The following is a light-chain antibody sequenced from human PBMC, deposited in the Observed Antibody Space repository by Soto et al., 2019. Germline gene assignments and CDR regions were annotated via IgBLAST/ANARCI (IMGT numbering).Light chain of an antibody. Sequence: QSALTQPASVSGSPGQSITISCTGTSSDVGGYNYVSWYQQHPGKAPKLMIYDVSNRPSGVSNRFSGSKSGNKASLTSSGLQAEDEADYDGISYTRSSTLYVVFGGGTKLTVL. CDR3: ISYTRSSTLYVV. V-gene: IGLV2-14*01. CDR1: SSDVGGYNY. J-gene: IGLJ2*01. CDR2: DVS.